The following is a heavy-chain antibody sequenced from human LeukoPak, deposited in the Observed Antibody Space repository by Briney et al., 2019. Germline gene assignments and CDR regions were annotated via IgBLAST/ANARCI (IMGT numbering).Heavy chain of an antibody. Sequence: SETLSLTCTVSGGSISSARYYWSWLRQPAGKGLEWIGRIYTSGGTNYNPSLKSRVTISVDTSNNQFYLKLSSVTAADTGVYYCAAEDIVVGTAFDIWGQGTKVTVSS. CDR1: GGSISSARYY. V-gene: IGHV4-61*02. CDR3: AAEDIVVGTAFDI. D-gene: IGHD2-2*01. CDR2: IYTSGGT. J-gene: IGHJ3*02.